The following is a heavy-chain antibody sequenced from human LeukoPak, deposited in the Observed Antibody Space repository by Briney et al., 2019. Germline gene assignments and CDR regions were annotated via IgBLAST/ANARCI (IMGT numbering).Heavy chain of an antibody. CDR1: GYTFTGYY. Sequence: GASVKVSCKASGYTFTGYYMHWVRQAPGQGLEWMGRINPTSGGTNSAQKFQGRVTMTSDTSISTAYMELRRLRSDDTAVYYCARSYGDSGNHFNYMDVWGKGTTVTVSS. V-gene: IGHV1-2*06. D-gene: IGHD4-17*01. J-gene: IGHJ6*03. CDR3: ARSYGDSGNHFNYMDV. CDR2: INPTSGGT.